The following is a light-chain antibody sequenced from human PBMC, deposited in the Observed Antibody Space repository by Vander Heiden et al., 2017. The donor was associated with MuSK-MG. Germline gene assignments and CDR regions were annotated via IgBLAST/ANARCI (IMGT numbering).Light chain of an antibody. CDR1: QGISNY. CDR2: AAS. CDR3: QKDYRDPPT. J-gene: IGKJ1*01. V-gene: IGKV1-27*01. Sequence: SSLSASVGDRVTITCRASQGISNYLAWYQQKLGKVPKLLIYAASTLQSGVPSRFSGSGSGTDFTLTIRSLQPEDVAPSSCQKDYRDPPTFGQGTKLEIK.